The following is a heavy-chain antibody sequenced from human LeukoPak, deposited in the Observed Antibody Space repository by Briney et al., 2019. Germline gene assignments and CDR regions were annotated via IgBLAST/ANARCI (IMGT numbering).Heavy chain of an antibody. Sequence: ASVKVSCKASGYTFTSYGINWVRQAPGQGLEWVGWISPYNGNTNPAQKLQGRVTMTTDTSTTTAYMELRSLRSDDTAVYYCARTPRGLPSFNWFDPWGQGTLVTVSS. V-gene: IGHV1-18*01. D-gene: IGHD3-10*01. CDR1: GYTFTSYG. J-gene: IGHJ5*02. CDR2: ISPYNGNT. CDR3: ARTPRGLPSFNWFDP.